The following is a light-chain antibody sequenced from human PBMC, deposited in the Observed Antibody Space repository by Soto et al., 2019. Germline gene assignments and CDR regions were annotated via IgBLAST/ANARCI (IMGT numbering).Light chain of an antibody. CDR3: QQRSNWPCT. Sequence: EIGLTQSPATLSLSPGERATLSCRASQSVSSYLAWYQQKPGQAPRLLIYDASNRATAIPARFSGSGSETDYTLTISSLRPEDFAVYYCQQRSNWPCTFGQGTKMEIK. J-gene: IGKJ1*01. V-gene: IGKV3-11*01. CDR2: DAS. CDR1: QSVSSY.